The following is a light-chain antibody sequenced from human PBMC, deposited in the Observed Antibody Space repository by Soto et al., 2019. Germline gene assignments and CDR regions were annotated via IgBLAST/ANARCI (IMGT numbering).Light chain of an antibody. J-gene: IGKJ1*01. CDR1: RSVSSY. CDR2: DAS. Sequence: EIVLTQSPAILSMSPGERATLSCRASRSVSSYFAWYQQKPGQAPRLLIYDASNRATGVPARFSGSGSGTDFTLTISSLEPEDFAVYYCQQRRYWPVTFGQGPKVEIK. V-gene: IGKV3-11*01. CDR3: QQRRYWPVT.